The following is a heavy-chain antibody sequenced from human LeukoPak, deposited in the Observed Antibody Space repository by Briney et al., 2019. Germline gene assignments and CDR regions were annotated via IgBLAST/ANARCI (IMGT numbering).Heavy chain of an antibody. D-gene: IGHD6-19*01. CDR2: ISYDGSNK. CDR1: GFTFSSYG. Sequence: GGSLRLSCAASGFTFSSYGMHWVRQAPGKGLEWVAVISYDGSNKYYADSVKGRFTISRDNSKNTLYLQMNSLRAEDTAVYYCAKAPDYSSGSIDYWGQGTLVTASP. CDR3: AKAPDYSSGSIDY. V-gene: IGHV3-30*18. J-gene: IGHJ4*02.